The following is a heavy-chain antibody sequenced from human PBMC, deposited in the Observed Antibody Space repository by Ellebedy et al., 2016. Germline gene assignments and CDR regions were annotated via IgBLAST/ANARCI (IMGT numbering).Heavy chain of an antibody. D-gene: IGHD3-10*01. CDR3: ARGWGRITMVRGVNYYYGMDV. CDR2: INHSGST. J-gene: IGHJ6*02. V-gene: IGHV4-34*01. CDR1: GGSFSGYY. Sequence: SETLSLXXAVYGGSFSGYYWSWIRQPPGKGLEWIGEINHSGSTNYNPSLKSRVTISVDTSKNQFSLKLSSVTAADTAVYYCARGWGRITMVRGVNYYYGMDVWGQGTTVTVSS.